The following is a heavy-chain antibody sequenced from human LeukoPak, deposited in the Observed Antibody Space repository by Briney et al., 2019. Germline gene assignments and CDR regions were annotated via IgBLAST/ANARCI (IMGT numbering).Heavy chain of an antibody. CDR3: ARPSGGWYYFDY. V-gene: IGHV4-61*02. J-gene: IGHJ4*02. Sequence: SETLSLTCTVSGASISSGEYYWSWIRQPAGKGLEWIGRIYTSGSTNYNPSLKSRVTMSVDTSKNQFSLKLSSVTAADTAVYYCARPSGGWYYFDYWGQGTLVTVSS. D-gene: IGHD2-15*01. CDR2: IYTSGST. CDR1: GASISSGEYY.